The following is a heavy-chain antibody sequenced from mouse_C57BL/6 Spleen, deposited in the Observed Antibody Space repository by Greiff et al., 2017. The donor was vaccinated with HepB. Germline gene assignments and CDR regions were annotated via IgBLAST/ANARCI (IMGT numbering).Heavy chain of an antibody. V-gene: IGHV3-6*01. CDR1: GYSITSGYY. D-gene: IGHD1-1*01. Sequence: ESGPGLVKPSQSLSLTCSVTGYSITSGYYWNWIRQFPGNKLEWMGYISYDGSNNYNPSLKNRISITRDTSKNQFFLKLNSVTTEDTATYYCAREDYGIWYFDVWGTGTTVTVSS. CDR3: AREDYGIWYFDV. J-gene: IGHJ1*03. CDR2: ISYDGSN.